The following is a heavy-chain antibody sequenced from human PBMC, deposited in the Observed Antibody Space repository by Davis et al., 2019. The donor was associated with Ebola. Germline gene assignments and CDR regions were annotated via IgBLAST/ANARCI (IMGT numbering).Heavy chain of an antibody. V-gene: IGHV3-33*01. CDR1: GFTFSSYG. Sequence: GGSLRLSCAASGFTFSSYGMHWVRQAPGKGLEWVAVIWYDGSNKYYADSVKGRFTISRDNSKNTLYLQMNSLRAEDTAVYYCARDYYDFWSGYPNYYYYYGMDVWGQGTMVTVSS. CDR2: IWYDGSNK. D-gene: IGHD3-3*01. J-gene: IGHJ6*02. CDR3: ARDYYDFWSGYPNYYYYYGMDV.